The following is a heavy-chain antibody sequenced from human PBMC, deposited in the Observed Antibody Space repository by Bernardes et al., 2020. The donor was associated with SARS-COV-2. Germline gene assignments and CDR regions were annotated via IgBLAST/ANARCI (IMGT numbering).Heavy chain of an antibody. Sequence: SETLSLTCTVSGDSVNVSSYCWGWIRQPPGKGLEWIGNIYSGGRTTNNPSFKSRLTMSVDTSRNRLSLKLSSVTAADTAVFYCARLLPKYSDDTTDSSMSPVGDPQYRHSFAMDVWGQGTTVTVSS. CDR1: GDSVNVSSYC. V-gene: IGHV4-39*01. D-gene: IGHD3-16*01. CDR2: IYSGGRT. J-gene: IGHJ6*02. CDR3: ARLLPKYSDDTTDSSMSPVGDPQYRHSFAMDV.